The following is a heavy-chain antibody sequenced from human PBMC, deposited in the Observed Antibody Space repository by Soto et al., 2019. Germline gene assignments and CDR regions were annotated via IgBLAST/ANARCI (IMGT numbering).Heavy chain of an antibody. Sequence: QVQLVESGGGVVQPGRSLRLSCAASGFTFSDYDMYWVRQAPGKGLEWVAVILYDGSNKYHADSVKGQFTIFRDNSKNTLYLQMNSLRAEDTAVYYCAKGRYGSGRIPYGMDVWGQGTTVTVSS. J-gene: IGHJ6*02. D-gene: IGHD3-10*01. CDR3: AKGRYGSGRIPYGMDV. CDR1: GFTFSDYD. CDR2: ILYDGSNK. V-gene: IGHV3-30*18.